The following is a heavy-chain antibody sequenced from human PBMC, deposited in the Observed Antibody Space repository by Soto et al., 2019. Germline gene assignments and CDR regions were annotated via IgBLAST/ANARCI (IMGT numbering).Heavy chain of an antibody. V-gene: IGHV4-59*01. CDR3: ARMSLRSFDWLSSGYYYGMDV. J-gene: IGHJ6*02. D-gene: IGHD3-9*01. CDR1: GGSISSYY. Sequence: SETLSLTCTVSGGSISSYYWSWIRQPPGKGLEWIGYIYYSGSTNYNPSLKSRVTISVDTSKNQFSLKLSSVTAADTAVYYCARMSLRSFDWLSSGYYYGMDVWGQGTTVTVSS. CDR2: IYYSGST.